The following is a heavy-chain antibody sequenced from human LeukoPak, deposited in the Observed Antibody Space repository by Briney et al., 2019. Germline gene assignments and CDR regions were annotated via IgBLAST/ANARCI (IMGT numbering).Heavy chain of an antibody. Sequence: PSQTLSLTCTVSGGSISSGDYYWSWIRQPPGKGLEWVGYIYYSGSTYYNPSLKSRVTISVDTSKNQFSLKLSSVTAADTAVYYCARAPRGYQLLVYWGQGTLVTVSS. CDR3: ARAPRGYQLLVY. J-gene: IGHJ4*02. CDR1: GGSISSGDYY. V-gene: IGHV4-30-4*01. D-gene: IGHD2-2*01. CDR2: IYYSGST.